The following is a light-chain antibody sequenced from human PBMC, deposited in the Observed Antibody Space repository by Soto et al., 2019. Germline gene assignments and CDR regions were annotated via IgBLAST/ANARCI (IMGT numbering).Light chain of an antibody. Sequence: VLTQPPSVSGAPGQRVTISCTGSSSNIGAGYDVHWYQQLPGTAPKLLIYGNSNRPSGVPDRFSGSKSGTSASLAITGLQADDEADYYCQSYDSSVTLRVFGTGTKVTVL. J-gene: IGLJ1*01. V-gene: IGLV1-40*01. CDR1: SSNIGAGYD. CDR3: QSYDSSVTLRV. CDR2: GNS.